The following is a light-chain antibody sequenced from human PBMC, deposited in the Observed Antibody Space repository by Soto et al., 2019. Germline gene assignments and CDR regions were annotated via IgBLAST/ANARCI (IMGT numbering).Light chain of an antibody. Sequence: QSALTQPPSASGTPGQRVTISCSGSSSNIGSNTVNWYQQLPGTAPKLLIYSNNQRPSGVPDRFSGSKSGTSASLAISGLQPEDEADHYCAAWDDSLNGYVFGTGTKVTVL. V-gene: IGLV1-44*01. CDR2: SNN. CDR3: AAWDDSLNGYV. J-gene: IGLJ1*01. CDR1: SSNIGSNT.